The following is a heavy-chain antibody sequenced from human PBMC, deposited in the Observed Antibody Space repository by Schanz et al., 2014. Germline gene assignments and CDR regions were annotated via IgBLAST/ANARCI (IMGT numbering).Heavy chain of an antibody. CDR2: INPNSGGT. J-gene: IGHJ6*02. V-gene: IGHV1-2*06. Sequence: QVQLVQSGAEVKKPGASVKVSCKASGHPFTAYYMHWVRQAPGQGLEWMGRINPNSGGTNYAENCQGRVTMTRDTSPSTVYMELSRLTSDDTALYYCARDGHSSIWDSYYFYGLDVWGQGTTVTVSS. CDR3: ARDGHSSIWDSYYFYGLDV. D-gene: IGHD6-13*01. CDR1: GHPFTAYY.